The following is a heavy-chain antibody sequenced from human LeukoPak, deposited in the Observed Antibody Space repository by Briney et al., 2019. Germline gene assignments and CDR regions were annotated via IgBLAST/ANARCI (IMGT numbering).Heavy chain of an antibody. CDR3: AKGTRDRGVITRLPDY. J-gene: IGHJ4*02. Sequence: SLRLSCAASGFTFSSYAMHWVRQAPGKGLEWVAVISYDGSNKYYADSVKGRFTISRDNSKNTLYLQMNSLRAEDTAVYYCAKGTRDRGVITRLPDYWGQGTLVTVSS. CDR1: GFTFSSYA. V-gene: IGHV3-30-3*01. D-gene: IGHD3-10*01. CDR2: ISYDGSNK.